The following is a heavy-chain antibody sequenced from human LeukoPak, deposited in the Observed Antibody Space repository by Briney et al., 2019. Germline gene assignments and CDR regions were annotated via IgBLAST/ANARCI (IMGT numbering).Heavy chain of an antibody. V-gene: IGHV3-23*01. CDR2: ISGSGGST. J-gene: IGHJ4*02. CDR1: GFTFSSYA. Sequence: GGSLRLSCAASGFTFSSYAMSWVRQAPGKGLEWVSAISGSGGSTYYADSVKGRFTIPRDNSKNTLYLQMNSLRAEDTAVYYCAKEGVCSSTSCSPLDFDYWGQGTLVTVSS. D-gene: IGHD2-2*01. CDR3: AKEGVCSSTSCSPLDFDY.